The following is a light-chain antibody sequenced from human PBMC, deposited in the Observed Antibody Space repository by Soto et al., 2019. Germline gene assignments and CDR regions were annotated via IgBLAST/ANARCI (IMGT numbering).Light chain of an antibody. CDR3: QQYNGYSTWT. CDR2: DAS. J-gene: IGKJ1*01. CDR1: QRISTW. Sequence: DSQMTQSPSTLSASVGDGVTITCLASQRISTWLAWYQQKPGKAPTVLIWDASSLQRGVPSRFSGSGSGTDFTLTISCLQPDDFATYYCQQYNGYSTWTFGQGTKVDIK. V-gene: IGKV1-5*01.